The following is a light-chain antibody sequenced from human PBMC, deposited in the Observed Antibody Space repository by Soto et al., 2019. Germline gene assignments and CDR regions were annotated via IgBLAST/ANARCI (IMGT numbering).Light chain of an antibody. CDR2: GAS. Sequence: ELVLTQSPGTLSLSPGERATLSCRASQTVNNNYLAWYQQKPGQAPRLFIYGASTRATGIPDRFSGSGSGTDFTLTISRLVPEDFAVYYCQQYGSSRTFGQGTKVGIK. J-gene: IGKJ1*01. CDR3: QQYGSSRT. CDR1: QTVNNNY. V-gene: IGKV3-20*01.